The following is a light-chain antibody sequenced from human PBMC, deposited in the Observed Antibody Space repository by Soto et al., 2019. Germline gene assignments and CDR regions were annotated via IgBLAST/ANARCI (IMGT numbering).Light chain of an antibody. CDR2: DVT. CDR1: SSDVGGYNF. Sequence: SVLTQPRSVSGSHGQSVTFSCTGTSSDVGGYNFVSWYQQHPGKAPKLIIYDVTERPSGVPDRFSGSKSGNTASLTISGLQAEDEADYYCCSYTNSLFVFGTGTKVTVL. CDR3: CSYTNSLFV. J-gene: IGLJ1*01. V-gene: IGLV2-11*01.